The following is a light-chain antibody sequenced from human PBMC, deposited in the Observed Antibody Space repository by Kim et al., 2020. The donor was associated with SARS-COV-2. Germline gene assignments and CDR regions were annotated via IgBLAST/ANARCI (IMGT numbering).Light chain of an antibody. CDR3: AAWDDTLHAWV. J-gene: IGLJ3*02. CDR1: SSNIGSQF. Sequence: GQGVAISCSGSSSNIGSQFVYWRQQRPGTAPKLVIHENSQRPSGVPGRFSGSKSGTSASLAISGLRSEDEGDYYCAAWDDTLHAWVFGGGTQLTVL. CDR2: ENS. V-gene: IGLV1-47*01.